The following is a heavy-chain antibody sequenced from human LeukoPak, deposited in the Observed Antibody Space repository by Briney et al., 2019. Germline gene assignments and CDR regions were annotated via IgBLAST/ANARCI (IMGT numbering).Heavy chain of an antibody. CDR2: INSDGSST. D-gene: IGHD3-22*01. CDR1: GFTFSSYW. J-gene: IGHJ4*02. Sequence: PGGSLRLSCAASGFTFSSYWMYWVRQAPGKGLVWVSRINSDGSSTSYADSVKGRFTISRDSSKNTLYLQMNSLRAEDTAIYYCAKGSLYYYDSSGYFEYWGQGTLVTVSP. CDR3: AKGSLYYYDSSGYFEY. V-gene: IGHV3-74*01.